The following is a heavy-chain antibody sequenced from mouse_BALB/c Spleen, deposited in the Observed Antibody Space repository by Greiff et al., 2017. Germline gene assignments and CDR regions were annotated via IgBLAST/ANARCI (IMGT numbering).Heavy chain of an antibody. CDR1: GYSFTGYF. Sequence: EVQLQQSGPELVKPGASVKISCKASGYSFTGYFMNWVMQSHGKSLEWIGRINPYNGDTFYNQKFKGKATLTVDKSSSTAHMELRSLASEDSAVYYCARGGLRLRDYFDYWGQGTTLTVSS. D-gene: IGHD1-2*01. J-gene: IGHJ2*01. CDR2: INPYNGDT. V-gene: IGHV1-20*02. CDR3: ARGGLRLRDYFDY.